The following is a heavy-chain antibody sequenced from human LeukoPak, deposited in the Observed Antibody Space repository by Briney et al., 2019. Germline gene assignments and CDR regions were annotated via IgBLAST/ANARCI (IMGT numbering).Heavy chain of an antibody. CDR1: GYSFTAYY. J-gene: IGHJ4*02. CDR2: INPNSGGT. Sequence: ASVKVSCKASGYSFTAYYMHWVRQAPGQGLEYMGWINPNSGGTNSSQKFQDRVTLTRDTSISTAYMELSSLTSDDRAVYYCARAYGSGSSYHPDYWGQGTLVTVSS. CDR3: ARAYGSGSSYHPDY. V-gene: IGHV1-2*02. D-gene: IGHD3-10*01.